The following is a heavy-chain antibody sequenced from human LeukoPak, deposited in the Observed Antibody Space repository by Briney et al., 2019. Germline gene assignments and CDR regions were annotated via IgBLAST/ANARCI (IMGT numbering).Heavy chain of an antibody. J-gene: IGHJ4*02. CDR3: AREEKRYYVADY. CDR2: IIPIFGTT. V-gene: IGHV1-69*06. CDR1: GDTFSSYA. D-gene: IGHD3-10*02. Sequence: SVKVSCKASGDTFSSYAISWVRQAPGQGLEWMGGIIPIFGTTNYAQKFQGRVTITADKSTSTAYMELSSLRSEDTAVYYCAREEKRYYVADYWGQGTLVTVSS.